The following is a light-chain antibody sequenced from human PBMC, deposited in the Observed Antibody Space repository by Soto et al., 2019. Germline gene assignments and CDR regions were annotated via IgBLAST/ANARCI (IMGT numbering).Light chain of an antibody. CDR3: CSYAGGSTYV. CDR1: ISDVGSYNL. J-gene: IGLJ1*01. V-gene: IGLV2-23*01. CDR2: EGT. Sequence: QSVLTQPASLSGSPGQSITISCTGTISDVGSYNLVSWYQHHPGKAPKFMIYEGTKRPSGVSSRFSGSKSGNTASLTISGLQAEDEAYYYCCSYAGGSTYVFGTGTKVTVL.